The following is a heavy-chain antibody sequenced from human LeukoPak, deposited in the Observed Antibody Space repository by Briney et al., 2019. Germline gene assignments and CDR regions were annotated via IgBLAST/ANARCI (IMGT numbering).Heavy chain of an antibody. CDR2: IIPIFGTA. Sequence: SVNVSCKACGGTFSSYAISWLRQAPGQGGEGMGRIIPIFGTANDAEKFQGRVTITTDESTSTAYMELSSLRAEDTAVYYCTVVATTYYFDYWGQGTLVTVSS. CDR3: TVVATTYYFDY. D-gene: IGHD5-12*01. J-gene: IGHJ4*02. CDR1: GGTFSSYA. V-gene: IGHV1-69*05.